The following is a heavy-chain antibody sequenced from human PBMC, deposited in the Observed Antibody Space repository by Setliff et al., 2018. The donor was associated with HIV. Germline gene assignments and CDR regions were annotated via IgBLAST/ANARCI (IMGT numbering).Heavy chain of an antibody. CDR3: ARVQMAYAAFDV. CDR2: IFSSGST. J-gene: IGHJ3*01. D-gene: IGHD4-17*01. V-gene: IGHV4-4*09. Sequence: SETLSLTCTVSGGSMSPYYWSWIRQPPGKGLEWIGYIFSSGSTNYNPSLKSRVTISVDTSKHQFSLKLSSVTAADTAVYYCARVQMAYAAFDVWGQGTMVTVSS. CDR1: GGSMSPYY.